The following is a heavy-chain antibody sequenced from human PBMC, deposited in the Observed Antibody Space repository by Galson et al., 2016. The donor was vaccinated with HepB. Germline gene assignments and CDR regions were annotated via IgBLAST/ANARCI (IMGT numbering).Heavy chain of an antibody. D-gene: IGHD1-26*01. V-gene: IGHV3-23*01. CDR2: LHTSGAT. Sequence: SLRLSCAASGFTFRNYAMNWVRQAPGKGLEWVSGLHTSGATYYADSVRGQFTISRDSSKNTLYLQMSSLRAEDTAVYYCAIWEWGLPPCWGQGTLVTVSS. CDR3: AIWEWGLPPC. CDR1: GFTFRNYA. J-gene: IGHJ4*02.